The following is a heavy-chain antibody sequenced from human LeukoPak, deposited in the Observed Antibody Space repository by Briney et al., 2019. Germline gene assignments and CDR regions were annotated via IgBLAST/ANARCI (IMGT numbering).Heavy chain of an antibody. J-gene: IGHJ4*02. CDR1: GFTFSSYS. CDR2: ISSSSSYI. V-gene: IGHV3-21*01. CDR3: ARAPRGNYYDSSGYTGY. Sequence: GGSLRLSCAASGFTFSSYSMNWVRQAPGKGLEWVSSISSSSSYIYYADSVKGRFTISRDNAKNSLYLQMNSLRAEDTAVYYCARAPRGNYYDSSGYTGYWGQGTLVTVSS. D-gene: IGHD3-22*01.